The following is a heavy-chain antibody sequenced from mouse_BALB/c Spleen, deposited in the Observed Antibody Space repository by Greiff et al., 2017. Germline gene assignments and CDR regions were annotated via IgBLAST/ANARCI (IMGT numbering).Heavy chain of an antibody. J-gene: IGHJ1*01. V-gene: IGHV5-17*02. Sequence: EVQLVESGGGLVQPGGSRKLSCAASGFTFSSFGMHWVRQAPEKGLEWVAYISSGSSTIYYADTVKGRFTISRDNPKNTLFLQMTSLRSEDTAMYYCARYDYEDWYFDVWGAGTTVTVSS. CDR1: GFTFSSFG. CDR3: ARYDYEDWYFDV. D-gene: IGHD2-4*01. CDR2: ISSGSSTI.